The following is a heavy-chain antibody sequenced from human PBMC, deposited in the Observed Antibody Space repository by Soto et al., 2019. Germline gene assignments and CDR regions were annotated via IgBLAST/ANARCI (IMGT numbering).Heavy chain of an antibody. J-gene: IGHJ6*02. Sequence: GGSLRLSCAASGFTFSSYGMHWVRQAPGKGLEWVAVIWYDGSNKYYADSVKGRFTISRDNSKNTLYLQMNSLRAEDTAVYYCARDLFAEQGDYYYGMDVWGQGTTVTVSS. D-gene: IGHD1-26*01. V-gene: IGHV3-33*01. CDR3: ARDLFAEQGDYYYGMDV. CDR1: GFTFSSYG. CDR2: IWYDGSNK.